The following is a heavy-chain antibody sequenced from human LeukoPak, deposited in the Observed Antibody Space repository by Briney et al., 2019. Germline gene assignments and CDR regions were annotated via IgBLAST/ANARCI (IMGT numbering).Heavy chain of an antibody. V-gene: IGHV3-21*01. CDR3: AREGGYQYYYGMDV. D-gene: IGHD3-16*01. CDR1: GFTFSDYG. CDR2: ISSSSSYI. Sequence: GGSLRLSCAASGFTFSDYGMHWVRQAPGMGLEWVSSISSSSSYIFYADSVKGRFTISRDNAKNSLYLQMSSLRAEDAAVYYCAREGGYQYYYGMDVWGQGTTVTVSS. J-gene: IGHJ6*02.